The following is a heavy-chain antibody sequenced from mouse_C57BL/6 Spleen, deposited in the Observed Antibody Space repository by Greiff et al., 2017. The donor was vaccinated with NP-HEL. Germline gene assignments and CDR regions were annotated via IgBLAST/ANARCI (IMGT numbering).Heavy chain of an antibody. Sequence: QVQLKESGPGLVQPSQRLSITCTVSGFSLTSYGVHWVRQPPGKGLEWLGVIWSGGSTDYNAAFISRLSISKDNSKSQVFFKMNSLQADDTAIYYCAKKRGTGGLWDAMDYWGQGTSVTVSS. D-gene: IGHD3-3*01. V-gene: IGHV2-4*01. J-gene: IGHJ4*01. CDR3: AKKRGTGGLWDAMDY. CDR1: GFSLTSYG. CDR2: IWSGGST.